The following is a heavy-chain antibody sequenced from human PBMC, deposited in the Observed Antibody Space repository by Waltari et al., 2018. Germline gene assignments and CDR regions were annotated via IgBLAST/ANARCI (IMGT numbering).Heavy chain of an antibody. CDR3: ARISSTATRDS. Sequence: EVQLVESGGGLVQPGGSLRLSWAASGFTFSSYWMSWVRQAPGKGLEWVANIKEDGSEKSYVDSVKGRFTISRDNAKNSLSLQMNSLRAEDTAVYYCARISSTATRDSWGRGTLVTVSS. CDR1: GFTFSSYW. CDR2: IKEDGSEK. J-gene: IGHJ4*02. V-gene: IGHV3-7*01. D-gene: IGHD6-6*01.